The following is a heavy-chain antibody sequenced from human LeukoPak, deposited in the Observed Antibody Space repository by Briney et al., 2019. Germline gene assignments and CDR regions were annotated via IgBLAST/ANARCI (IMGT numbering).Heavy chain of an antibody. CDR1: GVSISSYY. CDR3: ARGVRYCSSTSCPYYYYYYMDV. Sequence: KPSETLSLTCTVSGVSISSYYLSWLRQPPGKGLDWIGYIYHSGSTNYNPSLKSRVTISVDTSKNQFSLKLSSVTAVDTAVYYCARGVRYCSSTSCPYYYYYYMDVWGKGTPVTVSS. V-gene: IGHV4-59*01. CDR2: IYHSGST. D-gene: IGHD2-2*01. J-gene: IGHJ6*03.